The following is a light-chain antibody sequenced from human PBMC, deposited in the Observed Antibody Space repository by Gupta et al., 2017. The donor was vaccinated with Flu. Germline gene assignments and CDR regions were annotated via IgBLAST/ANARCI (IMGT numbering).Light chain of an antibody. V-gene: IGKV1-9*01. CDR2: AAS. J-gene: IGKJ1*01. Sequence: DRVTITCRASQGISSYLAWYQQKTGKAPKLLIYAASTLQSGVPSRFSGSGSGTEFTLTISSLQPEDFATYYCQQLNSYPPWTFGQGTKVEIK. CDR1: QGISSY. CDR3: QQLNSYPPWT.